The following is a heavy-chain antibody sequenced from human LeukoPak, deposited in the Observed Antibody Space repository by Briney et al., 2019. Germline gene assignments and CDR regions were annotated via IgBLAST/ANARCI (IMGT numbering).Heavy chain of an antibody. Sequence: ASVKVSCKASGYTFTGYYMHWVRQAPGQGLEWMGWISAYNGNTNYAQKLQGRVTMTTDTSTSTAYMELRSLRSDDTAVYYCARRMVSGGSLNWFDPWGQGTLVTVSS. V-gene: IGHV1-18*04. CDR1: GYTFTGYY. D-gene: IGHD2-15*01. CDR3: ARRMVSGGSLNWFDP. J-gene: IGHJ5*02. CDR2: ISAYNGNT.